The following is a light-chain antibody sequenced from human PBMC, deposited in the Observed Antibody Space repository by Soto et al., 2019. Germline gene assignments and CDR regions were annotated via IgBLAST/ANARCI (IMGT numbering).Light chain of an antibody. J-gene: IGKJ2*01. CDR2: DAS. CDR1: QSISSW. V-gene: IGKV1-5*01. CDR3: QRYDYFTT. Sequence: DIQMTQSPSTLSASVGDRVTITCRASQSISSWLAWYQHKPGKAPKLLIFDASNLESGVPSRFSGSGSGTEFTLTISGLQPDDSATFYCQRYDYFTTFGQGTKLEI.